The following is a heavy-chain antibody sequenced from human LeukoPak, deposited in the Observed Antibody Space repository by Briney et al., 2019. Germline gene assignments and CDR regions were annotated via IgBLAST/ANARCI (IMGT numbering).Heavy chain of an antibody. CDR1: GYSISSGYY. CDR2: IYHSVST. J-gene: IGHJ4*02. D-gene: IGHD6-6*01. Sequence: RSGTPSLTPVFSGYSISSGYYCGWIRQPQGKGLEWIGSIYHSVSTYYNPSLKSRVNLSVDTSKDQFSLKLNSVTAADTAVYYCAKGGNSEYSSSSYWCQGTLVTVSS. V-gene: IGHV4-38-2*01. CDR3: AKGGNSEYSSSSY.